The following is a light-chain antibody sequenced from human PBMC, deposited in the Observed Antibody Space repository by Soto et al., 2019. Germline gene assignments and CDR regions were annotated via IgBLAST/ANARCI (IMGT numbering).Light chain of an antibody. CDR1: QSVSSY. J-gene: IGKJ2*01. Sequence: EIVLTQSPATLSLSPGERATLSCRASQSVSSYLAWYQQKPGQAPRLLIYDASNRATGIPARFSGSGSGTDFTLTISSLENEDCAVYYCQQRSNWPRYTFGQGTKLEIK. CDR3: QQRSNWPRYT. V-gene: IGKV3-11*01. CDR2: DAS.